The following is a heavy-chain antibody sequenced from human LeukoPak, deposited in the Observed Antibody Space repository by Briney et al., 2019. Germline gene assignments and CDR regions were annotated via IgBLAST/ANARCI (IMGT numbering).Heavy chain of an antibody. Sequence: GESLKISCKRSGYTFSTYWTAWVRQIPGKGLEWMALIYPANSDTRYSPSFQGRVTISTDKSISTAYLQWRSLKASDTAMYYCARSPSVVDAFDIWGQGTMVTVSS. CDR2: IYPANSDT. D-gene: IGHD2-15*01. V-gene: IGHV5-51*01. CDR1: GYTFSTYW. J-gene: IGHJ3*02. CDR3: ARSPSVVDAFDI.